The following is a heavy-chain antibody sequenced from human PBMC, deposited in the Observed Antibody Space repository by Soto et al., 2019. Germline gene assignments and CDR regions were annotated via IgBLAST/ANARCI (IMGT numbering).Heavy chain of an antibody. Sequence: SETLSLTCTVSGGSISSYYWSWVRQPPGKGLEWIGYIYYSGSTNYNPSLKSRVTISVDTSKNQFSLKLSSVTAADTAVYYCAGEGTWSGYYYYGMDVWGQGTTVTVSS. CDR2: IYYSGST. CDR1: GGSISSYY. CDR3: AGEGTWSGYYYYGMDV. J-gene: IGHJ6*02. D-gene: IGHD1-1*01. V-gene: IGHV4-59*08.